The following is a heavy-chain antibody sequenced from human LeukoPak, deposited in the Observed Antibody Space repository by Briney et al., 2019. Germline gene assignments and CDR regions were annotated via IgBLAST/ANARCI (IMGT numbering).Heavy chain of an antibody. Sequence: GGSLRLSCVVSGFTLSQYWMTWVRQAPGKGLEWVANIKQGGNEIHYVESVKGRFTISRDNAKNSLYLQMNSLGAEDTAIYYCARGSSAAAESYFDSWGQGTLVTVSS. D-gene: IGHD6-25*01. V-gene: IGHV3-7*01. CDR3: ARGSSAAAESYFDS. CDR1: GFTLSQYW. CDR2: IKQGGNEI. J-gene: IGHJ4*02.